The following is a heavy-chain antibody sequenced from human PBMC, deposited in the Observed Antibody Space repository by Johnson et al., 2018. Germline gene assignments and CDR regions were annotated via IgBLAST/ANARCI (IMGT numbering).Heavy chain of an antibody. J-gene: IGHJ6*03. CDR1: GFAFSSYG. D-gene: IGHD6-19*01. CDR3: ARVPGDSSGWPPYYFYYMDV. V-gene: IGHV3-30*03. CDR2: ISYDGSNK. Sequence: VQLVESGGGVVQPGRSVRLSCAASGFAFSSYGMHWVRQATGKGLEWVAVISYDGSNKYYADSVKGRFTISRDNSKNTLYVQMNSLRAEDTGVYYCARVPGDSSGWPPYYFYYMDVRGKGTTVTVSS.